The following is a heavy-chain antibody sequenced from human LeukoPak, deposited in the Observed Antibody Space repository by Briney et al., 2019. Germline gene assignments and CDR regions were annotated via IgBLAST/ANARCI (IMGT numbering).Heavy chain of an antibody. D-gene: IGHD2-2*01. V-gene: IGHV4-59*01. CDR3: ATEYCASSSCRSDS. CDR1: GGSISNYY. Sequence: PSETLSLTCSVSGGSISNYYWSWIRQSPGKGPEWIGYIYNSGSTNYNPSLKSRVTISLDTSKKQFSLKLTSVTAADTAIYYCATEYCASSSCRSDSWGQGTLVTVSS. CDR2: IYNSGST. J-gene: IGHJ4*02.